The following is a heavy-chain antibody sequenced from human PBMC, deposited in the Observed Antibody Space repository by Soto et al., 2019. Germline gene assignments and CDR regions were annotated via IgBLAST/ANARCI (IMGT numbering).Heavy chain of an antibody. J-gene: IGHJ5*02. CDR2: INSDESST. V-gene: IGHV3-74*01. Sequence: QPGGSLRLSFAASGFSISSYWMHWFRQAPGKGLVWVSRINSDESSTDYADSVKGRFTISRDNAKNTLYLQMNSLRAEDTALYYCARSKATFGKNWFDPWGQGTLVTVSS. CDR3: ARSKATFGKNWFDP. CDR1: GFSISSYW. D-gene: IGHD3-16*01.